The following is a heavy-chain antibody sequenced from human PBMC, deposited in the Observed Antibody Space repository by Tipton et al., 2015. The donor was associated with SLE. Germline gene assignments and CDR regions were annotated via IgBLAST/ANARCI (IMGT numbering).Heavy chain of an antibody. V-gene: IGHV4-39*07. J-gene: IGHJ2*01. D-gene: IGHD4-17*01. CDR1: GGSISRSSYY. CDR2: IYYSGST. Sequence: TLSLTCTVSGGSISRSSYYWSWIRQPPGKGLEWIGSIYYSGSTYYNPSLKSRVTISVDTSKNQFSLKLTSVTAADTAVYYGARGDYGDYGGYWYFDLWGRGTLVTVSS. CDR3: ARGDYGDYGGYWYFDL.